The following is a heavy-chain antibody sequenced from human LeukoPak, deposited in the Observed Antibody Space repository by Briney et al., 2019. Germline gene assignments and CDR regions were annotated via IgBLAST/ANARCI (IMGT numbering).Heavy chain of an antibody. V-gene: IGHV1-2*06. D-gene: IGHD3-10*01. Sequence: ASVKVSCKASGYTFTGYYMHWVRQAPGQGLEWMGRINPNSGGTNYAQKFQGRVTMTRDTSISTAYMELSRPRSDDTAVYYCARVRGNSGNFDYWGQGTLVTVSS. CDR3: ARVRGNSGNFDY. CDR2: INPNSGGT. CDR1: GYTFTGYY. J-gene: IGHJ4*02.